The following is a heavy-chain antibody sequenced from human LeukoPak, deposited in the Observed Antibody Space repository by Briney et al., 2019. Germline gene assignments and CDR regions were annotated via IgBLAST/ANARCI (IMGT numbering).Heavy chain of an antibody. CDR1: GFTVSSSY. V-gene: IGHV3-53*01. CDR2: IYSGGIT. D-gene: IGHD6-13*01. CDR3: ARDGPGRYSSSWHGGAFDI. Sequence: GGSLRLSCAASGFTVSSSYVSWVRQAPGKGLEWVAVIYSGGITYYADSVKGRFTFSRDNSKNTLYLQMNSLRVDDTAVYYCARDGPGRYSSSWHGGAFDIWGQGTMVTVSS. J-gene: IGHJ3*02.